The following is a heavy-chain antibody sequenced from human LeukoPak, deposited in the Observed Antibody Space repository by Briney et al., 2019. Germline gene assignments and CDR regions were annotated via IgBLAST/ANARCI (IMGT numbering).Heavy chain of an antibody. Sequence: PSETLSLTCSVSSGSITSHFWSWIRQPAGKGLEWIGRISTTGSTNYNPSLKSRVPMSVDTSTNQLSLKLSSVTAADTAVYYCAREVEMARQFDYWGQGTLVTVSS. V-gene: IGHV4-4*07. CDR1: SGSITSHF. CDR3: AREVEMARQFDY. D-gene: IGHD5-24*01. J-gene: IGHJ4*02. CDR2: ISTTGST.